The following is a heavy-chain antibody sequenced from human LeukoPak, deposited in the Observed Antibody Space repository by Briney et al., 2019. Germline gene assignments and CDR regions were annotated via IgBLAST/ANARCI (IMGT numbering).Heavy chain of an antibody. CDR2: IYYSGST. Sequence: SETLSLTCTVSGGSISSSSYYWGWIRQPPGKGLEWIGSIYYSGSTYYNPSLKSRVTISVGTSKNQFSLKLSSVTAADTAVYYCARQVAYCGGDCYLNWFDPWGQGTLVTVSS. V-gene: IGHV4-39*01. D-gene: IGHD2-21*02. CDR3: ARQVAYCGGDCYLNWFDP. CDR1: GGSISSSSYY. J-gene: IGHJ5*02.